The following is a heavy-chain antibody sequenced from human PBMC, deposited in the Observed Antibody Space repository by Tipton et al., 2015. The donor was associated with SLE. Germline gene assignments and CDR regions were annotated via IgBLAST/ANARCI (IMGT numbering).Heavy chain of an antibody. V-gene: IGHV4-59*08. Sequence: TLSLTCSVSGGSISSNYWIWIRQPPGKGLEWIGHISDGGGTNYNPSLKSRATISVDPAKNQFSLKLTSVTAADTAVYYCARGMLTWRGAVIGVDVWGQGTSVNV. CDR2: ISDGGGT. J-gene: IGHJ6*02. D-gene: IGHD2-8*01. CDR1: GGSISSNY. CDR3: ARGMLTWRGAVIGVDV.